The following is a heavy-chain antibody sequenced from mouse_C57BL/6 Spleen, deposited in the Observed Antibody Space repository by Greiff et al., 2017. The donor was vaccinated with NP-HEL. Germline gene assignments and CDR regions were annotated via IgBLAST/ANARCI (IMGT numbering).Heavy chain of an antibody. Sequence: EVQLQQSGPELVKPGASVKISCKASGYTFTDYYMNWVKQSHGKSLEWIGDINPNNGGTSYNQKFKGKATLTVDKSSSTAYMELRSLTSEDSAVYYGASEDSSGYGFAYWGQGTLVTVSA. V-gene: IGHV1-26*01. D-gene: IGHD3-2*02. J-gene: IGHJ3*01. CDR2: INPNNGGT. CDR1: GYTFTDYY. CDR3: ASEDSSGYGFAY.